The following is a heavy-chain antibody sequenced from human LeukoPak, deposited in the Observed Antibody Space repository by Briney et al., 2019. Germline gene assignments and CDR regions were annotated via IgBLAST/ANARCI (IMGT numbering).Heavy chain of an antibody. Sequence: PSEALSLTCTVSGYSISSGYYWGWIRQPPGKGLEWIGSIYHSGSTYYNPSLKSRVTISVDTSKNQFSLKLSSVTAADTAVYYCARAHSGYDYFDYYYGMDVWGQGTTVTVSS. CDR1: GYSISSGYY. CDR3: ARAHSGYDYFDYYYGMDV. D-gene: IGHD5-12*01. J-gene: IGHJ6*02. V-gene: IGHV4-38-2*02. CDR2: IYHSGST.